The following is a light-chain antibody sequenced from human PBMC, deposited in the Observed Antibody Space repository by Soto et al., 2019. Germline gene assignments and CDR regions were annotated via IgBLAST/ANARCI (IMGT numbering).Light chain of an antibody. Sequence: QSVLTQPPSASGTPGQRVTISCSGSDSNVGNNTVNWYQQFPGTSPRLLIEGNDQRPSGVPDRFSGSKSGNTASLTISGLQAEDEADYYCCSYAGRNTYVFGTGTKLTVL. CDR3: CSYAGRNTYV. CDR2: GND. J-gene: IGLJ1*01. CDR1: DSNVGNNT. V-gene: IGLV1-44*01.